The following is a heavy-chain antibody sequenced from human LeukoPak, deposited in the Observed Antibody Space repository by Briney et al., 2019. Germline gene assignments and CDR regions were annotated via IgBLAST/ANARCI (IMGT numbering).Heavy chain of an antibody. CDR2: ISGSGGHT. V-gene: IGHV3-23*01. CDR3: AKEGRLTVAAVVVENYFDF. Sequence: GGSLRLSCVGSGFTFSRSAMSCVRLAPGKGLEWVSGISGSGGHTYYTDSVKGRFTISRDNSKTTVSLQMNSLTTDDTAVYYCAKEGRLTVAAVVVENYFDFWGQGTPVIVSA. J-gene: IGHJ4*02. CDR1: GFTFSRSA. D-gene: IGHD3-22*01.